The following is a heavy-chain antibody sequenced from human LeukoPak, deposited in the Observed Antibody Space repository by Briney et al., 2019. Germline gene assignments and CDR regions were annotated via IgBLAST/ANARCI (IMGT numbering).Heavy chain of an antibody. J-gene: IGHJ4*02. V-gene: IGHV4-4*02. Sequence: PSGTLSLTCAVSGGSISNSNWWSWVRQPPGKGLEWIGEVFHSGSTNYNPSLKSRVTVSVDKSKNQFSLKLNSVTAAGTAVYYCARDLYGSGTRFDYWGQGTLVTVSS. CDR3: ARDLYGSGTRFDY. CDR2: VFHSGST. D-gene: IGHD3-10*01. CDR1: GGSISNSNW.